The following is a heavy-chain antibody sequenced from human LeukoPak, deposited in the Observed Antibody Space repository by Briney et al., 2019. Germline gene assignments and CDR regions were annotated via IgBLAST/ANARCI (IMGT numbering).Heavy chain of an antibody. Sequence: GGSLRLSCAASGFTFSSYNMNWVRQAPGKGLEWVPSISSGSNYIYYADSVKGRFTISRDNAKNSLYLQMNSLRAEDTAVYFCARGTPTTRDFDYWGQGTLVTVSS. D-gene: IGHD4-11*01. CDR1: GFTFSSYN. V-gene: IGHV3-21*01. CDR3: ARGTPTTRDFDY. J-gene: IGHJ4*02. CDR2: ISSGSNYI.